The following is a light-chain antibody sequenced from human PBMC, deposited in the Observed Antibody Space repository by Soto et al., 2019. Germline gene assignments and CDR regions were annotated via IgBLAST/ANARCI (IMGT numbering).Light chain of an antibody. J-gene: IGKJ4*01. CDR3: QQYNSWPLT. CDR1: QSINSN. Sequence: EIVMTQSPATLSLSPGERATLSCRASQSINSNLAWYQQKPGQAPRLFMFRASSRATGIPARFSGSGSGTEFNLTISSLQSEDFAVYYCQQYNSWPLTFGGGTKVDIK. CDR2: RAS. V-gene: IGKV3-15*01.